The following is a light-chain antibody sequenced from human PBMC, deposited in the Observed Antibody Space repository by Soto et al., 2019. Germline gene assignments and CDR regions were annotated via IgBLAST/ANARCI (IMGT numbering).Light chain of an antibody. CDR3: FSYTTSSTLV. CDR1: SSDVGGYNY. J-gene: IGLJ3*02. Sequence: QSALTQPASVSGSPGQSITISCTGTSSDVGGYNYVSWYQQHPAKAPKLMIYEVSNRPSGVSHRFSGSKSGNTASLTISGLQAEDEGDYHCFSYTTSSTLVFRGGTKLTVL. CDR2: EVS. V-gene: IGLV2-14*01.